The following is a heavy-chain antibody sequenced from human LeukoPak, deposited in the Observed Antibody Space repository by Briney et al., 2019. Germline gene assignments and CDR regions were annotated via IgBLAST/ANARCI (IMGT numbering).Heavy chain of an antibody. CDR3: TSYSSTSFDP. D-gene: IGHD2-2*01. CDR1: GFTFGDYA. J-gene: IGHJ5*02. CDR2: IRSEAYGGTT. Sequence: PGRSLRLSCTASGFTFGDYAMYWVRQAPGKGLEWVGFIRSEAYGGTTQYAASVKGRFTISRDDSKSIAYLQMNSLKTEVTAVYYCTSYSSTSFDPWGQGTLVTVSS. V-gene: IGHV3-49*04.